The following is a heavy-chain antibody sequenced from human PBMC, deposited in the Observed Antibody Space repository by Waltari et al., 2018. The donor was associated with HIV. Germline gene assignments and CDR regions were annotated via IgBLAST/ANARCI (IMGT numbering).Heavy chain of an antibody. CDR2: IYYSGST. J-gene: IGHJ6*02. Sequence: LQESGPGLVKPSETLSLTCTVSGGSISSSSYSWGWIRQPPGTGLEWIGSIYYSGSTYYNPSLKSRVTISVDTSKNQFSLKLSSVTAADTAVYYCARRRGAHYYYGMDVWGQGTTVTVSS. D-gene: IGHD6-25*01. CDR3: ARRRGAHYYYGMDV. V-gene: IGHV4-39*01. CDR1: GGSISSSSYS.